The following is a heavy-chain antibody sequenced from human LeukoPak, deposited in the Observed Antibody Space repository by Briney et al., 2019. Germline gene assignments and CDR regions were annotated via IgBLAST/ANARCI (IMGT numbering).Heavy chain of an antibody. CDR2: ISYDGTNK. CDR3: ARVSESGNSDY. J-gene: IGHJ4*02. CDR1: GFTCSSYA. Sequence: PGRSLRLSCASSGFTCSSYAMHRVRQAPANGLEWVAVISYDGTNKYYADSVKGRFTISRDTSNNMLYLQMNSLRAEDTAVYYCARVSESGNSDYWGQGTLVTVSS. V-gene: IGHV3-30*04. D-gene: IGHD4-23*01.